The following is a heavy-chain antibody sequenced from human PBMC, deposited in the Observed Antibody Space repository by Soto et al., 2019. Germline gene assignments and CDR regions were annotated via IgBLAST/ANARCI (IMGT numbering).Heavy chain of an antibody. CDR3: ARDRAWFGDRVVVITHYFDY. V-gene: IGHV3-21*01. J-gene: IGHJ4*02. CDR1: GFTFSSYS. CDR2: ISSSSSYI. D-gene: IGHD3-22*01. Sequence: EVQLVESGGGLVKPGGSLRLSCAASGFTFSSYSMNWVRQAPGKGLEWVSSISSSSSYIYYADSVKGRFTISRDNAKNSLYLQRNSLRAEDTAVYYCARDRAWFGDRVVVITHYFDYWGQGTLVTVSS.